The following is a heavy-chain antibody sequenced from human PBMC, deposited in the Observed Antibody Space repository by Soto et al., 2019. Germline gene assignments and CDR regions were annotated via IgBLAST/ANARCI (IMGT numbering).Heavy chain of an antibody. J-gene: IGHJ5*02. D-gene: IGHD2-21*02. V-gene: IGHV4-39*01. CDR2: IYYSGST. Sequence: SETLSLTCTVSGGSVSSDSYYWSWIRQPPGKGLEWIGSIYYSGSTYYNPSLKSRVTISVDTSKNQFSLMLSPVTAADTAVYYCARRVTMASVTAGNDNWFDPWGQGTPVTVSS. CDR3: ARRVTMASVTAGNDNWFDP. CDR1: GGSVSSDSYY.